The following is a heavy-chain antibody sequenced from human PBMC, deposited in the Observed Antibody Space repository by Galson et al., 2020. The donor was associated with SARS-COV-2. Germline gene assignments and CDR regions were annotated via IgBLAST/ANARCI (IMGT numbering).Heavy chain of an antibody. CDR1: GYSFTSYW. CDR3: ARHVPDYYDSSLGIDY. J-gene: IGHJ4*02. Sequence: GESLKISCKGSGYSFTSYWIGWVRQMPGKGLEWMGIIYPGDSDTRYSPSFQGQVTISADKSISTAYLQWSSLKASDTAMYYCARHVPDYYDSSLGIDYWGQGTLVTVSS. CDR2: IYPGDSDT. D-gene: IGHD3-22*01. V-gene: IGHV5-51*01.